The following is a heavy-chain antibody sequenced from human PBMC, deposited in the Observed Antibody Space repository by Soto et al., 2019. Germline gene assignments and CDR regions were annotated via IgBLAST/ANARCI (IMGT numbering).Heavy chain of an antibody. CDR2: LYYSGTT. V-gene: IGHV4-39*01. CDR1: GGSIRSNINY. Sequence: QLQLQESGPGLVKPSETLSLTCTVSGGSIRSNINYWGWIRQPPGKGLEWIGSLYYSGTTSYNPSLKSRVTISVDTSNNQFSLKLSSVTAADTAVYYCARHDDGDYVPEYWGQGILVTVSS. CDR3: ARHDDGDYVPEY. J-gene: IGHJ4*02. D-gene: IGHD4-17*01.